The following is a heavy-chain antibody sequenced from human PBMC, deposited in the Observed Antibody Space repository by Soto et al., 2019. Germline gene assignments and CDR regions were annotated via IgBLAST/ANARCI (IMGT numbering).Heavy chain of an antibody. CDR3: ARGWEQWLVQYYFDY. D-gene: IGHD6-19*01. CDR1: GYTFTGYY. Sequence: ASVKVSCNASGYTFTGYYMHWVRQAPGQGLEGMGWINPNSGGTNYAQKFQGRVTMTRDTSISTAYMELSRLRSDDTAVYYCARGWEQWLVQYYFDYWGQGTLVTVSS. V-gene: IGHV1-2*02. J-gene: IGHJ4*02. CDR2: INPNSGGT.